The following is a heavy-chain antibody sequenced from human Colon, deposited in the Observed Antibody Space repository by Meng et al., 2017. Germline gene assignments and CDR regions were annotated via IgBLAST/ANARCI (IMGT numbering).Heavy chain of an antibody. J-gene: IGHJ5*02. Sequence: QVQLVQSGAALKKLGPSVRFSCPTSGYTFTAYFIHWVRQAPGQGLEWMGWFNPNSGATNYAQNFQGRVTMTRATSATTAYMELSSLRSDDTAMYYCARGLNPHWFDPWGQGTLVTVSS. CDR2: FNPNSGAT. V-gene: IGHV1-2*02. CDR1: GYTFTAYF. D-gene: IGHD1-14*01. CDR3: ARGLNPHWFDP.